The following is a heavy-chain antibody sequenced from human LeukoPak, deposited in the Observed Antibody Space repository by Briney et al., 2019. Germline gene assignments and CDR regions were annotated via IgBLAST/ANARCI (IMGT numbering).Heavy chain of an antibody. CDR2: IRYDGSNK. V-gene: IGHV3-30*02. CDR1: GFTFSSYG. Sequence: PGGSLRLSCAASGFTFSSYGMHWVRQAPGKGLEWVAFIRYDGSNKYYADSVKGRFTISRDNSKNTLYLQMNSLRAEDTAVYYCAKGPHGRHKWLPITHYYYYMDVWGKGTTVTVSS. J-gene: IGHJ6*03. D-gene: IGHD3-22*01. CDR3: AKGPHGRHKWLPITHYYYYMDV.